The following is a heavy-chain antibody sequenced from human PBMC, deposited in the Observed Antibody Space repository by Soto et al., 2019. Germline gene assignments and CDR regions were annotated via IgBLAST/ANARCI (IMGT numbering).Heavy chain of an antibody. J-gene: IGHJ4*02. V-gene: IGHV3-30-3*01. CDR3: ARDPKTSGGQHWAFNYFDS. CDR2: ISYDGTNK. CDR1: GFSFSISP. Sequence: PGGSLRISCAASGFSFSISPMHWVRQAPGMGLEWVALISYDGTNKFYADSVKGRFTISRDNSKSTLYLQVDSLRPEDAAVYYCARDPKTSGGQHWAFNYFDSWGQGTLVTVSS. D-gene: IGHD7-27*01.